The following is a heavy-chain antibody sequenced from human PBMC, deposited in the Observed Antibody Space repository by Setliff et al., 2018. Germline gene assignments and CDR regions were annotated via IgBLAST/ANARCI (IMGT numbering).Heavy chain of an antibody. V-gene: IGHV5-51*01. CDR2: IFPADSDT. CDR3: ATLGTVVVDAFDF. D-gene: IGHD2-15*01. Sequence: GESLKISCKGSGYRFSSYWIGWVRQMPGKGLEWIGIIFPADSDTRYSPSFQGQVTISADKSISTAYVQWRSLKASDTAMYYCATLGTVVVDAFDFWGQGTRVTVSS. J-gene: IGHJ3*01. CDR1: GYRFSSYW.